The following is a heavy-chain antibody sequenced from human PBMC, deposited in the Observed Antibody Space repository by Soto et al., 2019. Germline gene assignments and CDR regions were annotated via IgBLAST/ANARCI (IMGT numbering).Heavy chain of an antibody. CDR2: ITYSGRT. V-gene: IGHV4-30-4*01. J-gene: IGHJ5*02. Sequence: QVHLQESGPGLVKSSQTLSLTCSVNGDSIQSGSVYWSWIRQSPGNGLEYIGYITYSGRTFQNPSLKRRVTMSVDTPKNPFSREVRSVTAADTGVYYCARERQVGPSSGRFDPWGQGTLVTVSS. CDR1: GDSIQSGSVY. CDR3: ARERQVGPSSGRFDP.